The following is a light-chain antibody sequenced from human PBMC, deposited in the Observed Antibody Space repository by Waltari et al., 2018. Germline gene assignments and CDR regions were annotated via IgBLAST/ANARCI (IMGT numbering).Light chain of an antibody. Sequence: AIRLTQSPSSLSASTGDRVPITCRASQGIIRYLAWYQQKPGKAPKLLIYAASTLQSGVPSRFIGSGSGTDFTLTISCLQSEYFATSYCQQYYSYPITFGQGTRLEIK. V-gene: IGKV1-8*01. J-gene: IGKJ5*01. CDR2: AAS. CDR3: QQYYSYPIT. CDR1: QGIIRY.